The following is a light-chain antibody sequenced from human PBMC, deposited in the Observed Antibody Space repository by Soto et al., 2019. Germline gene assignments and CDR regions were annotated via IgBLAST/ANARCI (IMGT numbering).Light chain of an antibody. CDR2: EVN. Sequence: QSVLTQPPSASGSPGQSVTISCTGTSSDVGGYNYVSWYQQHPGKAPKLMIYEVNKRPSWVPDRFSGSKSGNTASLTVSGPQAEDEADYYCNSYAGTKYVFGTGTKVTVL. CDR1: SSDVGGYNY. J-gene: IGLJ1*01. CDR3: NSYAGTKYV. V-gene: IGLV2-8*01.